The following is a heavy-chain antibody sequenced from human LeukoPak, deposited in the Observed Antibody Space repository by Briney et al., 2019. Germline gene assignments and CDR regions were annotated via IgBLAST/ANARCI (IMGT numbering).Heavy chain of an antibody. J-gene: IGHJ4*02. CDR2: INSNSGGI. CDR1: GYTFTDYY. V-gene: IGHV1-2*02. CDR3: ARTSIAARRADFDY. D-gene: IGHD6-6*01. Sequence: GASAKVSCKTSGYTFTDYYIHWMRQAPGQGLEWMGWINSNSGGISYAQKFQGRVTLTRDTPARTVFMELNRLTSDDTAVYYCARTSIAARRADFDYWGQGTVVTVSS.